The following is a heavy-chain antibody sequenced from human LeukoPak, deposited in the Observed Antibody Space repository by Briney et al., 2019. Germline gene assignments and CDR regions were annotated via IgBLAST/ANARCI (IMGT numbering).Heavy chain of an antibody. Sequence: GGSLRLSCAASGFILSSYSINWVRQAPGKGLEWVSLIESGSSTYYAGSVRGRFTISRDNAKNSLYLQMNSLRAEDTAVYYCTRSLDYWGQGTLVTVSS. J-gene: IGHJ4*02. CDR3: TRSLDY. CDR1: GFILSSYS. D-gene: IGHD2-15*01. V-gene: IGHV3-21*01. CDR2: IESGSST.